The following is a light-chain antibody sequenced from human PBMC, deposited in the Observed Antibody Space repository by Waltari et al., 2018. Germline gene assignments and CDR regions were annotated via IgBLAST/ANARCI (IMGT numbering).Light chain of an antibody. V-gene: IGKV1-39*01. CDR2: AAS. CDR1: QSISTD. Sequence: DIQMTQSPSSLSASVGDRVTITCRASQSISTDLNWYQQKPGKAPKLLIYAASSLQSGVPSRFSGSGSGTAFTLTISSLQPEDSATFYCQQTYSTPYTFGQGTKLEIK. J-gene: IGKJ2*01. CDR3: QQTYSTPYT.